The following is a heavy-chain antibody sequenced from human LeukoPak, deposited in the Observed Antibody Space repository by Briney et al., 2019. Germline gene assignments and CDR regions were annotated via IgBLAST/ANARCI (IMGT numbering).Heavy chain of an antibody. CDR2: ISSSATTI. J-gene: IGHJ4*02. V-gene: IGHV3-11*01. Sequence: GGSLRLSCAASGFTFSDYYMSWIRQAPGKGLEWVSFISSSATTIYYADSVKGRSTISRDNAKNSLYLQMNSLRAEDTAVYYCATKREQWLVPTYYFDYWGQGTLVTVSS. D-gene: IGHD6-19*01. CDR1: GFTFSDYY. CDR3: ATKREQWLVPTYYFDY.